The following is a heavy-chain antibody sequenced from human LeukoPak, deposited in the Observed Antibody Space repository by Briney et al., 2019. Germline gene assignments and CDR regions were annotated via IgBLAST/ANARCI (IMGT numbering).Heavy chain of an antibody. D-gene: IGHD3-22*01. CDR2: VIPTLEIA. J-gene: IGHJ4*02. CDR3: ARVVYHDSSPYFARSIPTADY. V-gene: IGHV1-69*04. CDR1: GGTFSSYA. Sequence: SVKVSCEASGGTFSSYAISWVRQAPGQGLEWMAGVIPTLEIAHYAQTVKGRVTISADKSTNTTYMELNSLRSEDTAIYYCARVVYHDSSPYFARSIPTADYWGQGTLVTVSS.